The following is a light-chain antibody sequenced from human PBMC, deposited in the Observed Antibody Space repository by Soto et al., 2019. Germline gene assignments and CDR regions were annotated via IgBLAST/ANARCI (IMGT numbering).Light chain of an antibody. J-gene: IGKJ1*01. CDR3: KQYGSSPET. Sequence: EIVMTQSPATLSVSPGERATLSCRASQSVSSNLAWYQQKPGQAHRLLIYGASTRATGIQDRFSGSGSGTDFTLTIRRLEPEDFAVYYCKQYGSSPETFGRGTKVDNK. CDR1: QSVSSN. V-gene: IGKV3-20*01. CDR2: GAS.